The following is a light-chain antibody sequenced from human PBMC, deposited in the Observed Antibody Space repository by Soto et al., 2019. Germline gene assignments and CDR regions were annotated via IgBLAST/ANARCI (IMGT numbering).Light chain of an antibody. CDR2: DVS. CDR3: SSYTSSSTLPLYV. J-gene: IGLJ1*01. CDR1: SSDVGGYNY. Sequence: QSALTQPASVSGSPGQSITISCTGTSSDVGGYNYVSWYQQHPGKAPKLMIYDVSNRPSGVSNRFSGSKSGNTASLTISGLQAEDEADYDCSSYTSSSTLPLYVFGTGTKLPVL. V-gene: IGLV2-14*01.